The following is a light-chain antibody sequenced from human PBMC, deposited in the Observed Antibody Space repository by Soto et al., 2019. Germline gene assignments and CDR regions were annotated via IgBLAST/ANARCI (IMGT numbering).Light chain of an antibody. J-gene: IGLJ1*01. CDR3: SSYTSSSTEV. V-gene: IGLV2-14*01. Sequence: QSALTQPASVSGSPGQSITISCTGTSSDVGAYNYVSWYQQHPGNAPKLMIYDVSNRPSGVSNRFSGSNSGNTASLTISGLQDDDEDDYYCSSYTSSSTEVFGTGTKLTVL. CDR2: DVS. CDR1: SSDVGAYNY.